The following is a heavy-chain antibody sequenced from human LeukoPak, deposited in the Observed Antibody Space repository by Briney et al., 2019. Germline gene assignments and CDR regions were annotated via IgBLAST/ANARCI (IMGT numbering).Heavy chain of an antibody. CDR2: IIPILGIA. CDR1: GGTFSSYA. Sequence: SVKVSCKASGGTFSSYAISLVRQAPGQGREWMGRIIPILGIANYAQKLQGRVTITADKSTSTAYMELSSLRSEDTAVYYCAREEMAPIGIDYWGQGTLVTVSS. D-gene: IGHD5-24*01. CDR3: AREEMAPIGIDY. J-gene: IGHJ4*02. V-gene: IGHV1-69*04.